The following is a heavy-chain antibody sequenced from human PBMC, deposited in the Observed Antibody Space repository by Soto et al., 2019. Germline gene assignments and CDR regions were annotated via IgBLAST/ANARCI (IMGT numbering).Heavy chain of an antibody. Sequence: LSLTCAISGDSVSSNSAAWNWIRQSPSRGLEWLGRTYYRSKWYNDYAVSVKSRITINPDTSKNQFSLQLNSVTPEDTAVYYCAKSSSSSWYVYNNWFDPWGQGTLVTVSS. CDR3: AKSSSSSWYVYNNWFDP. CDR1: GDSVSSNSAA. CDR2: TYYRSKWYN. V-gene: IGHV6-1*01. D-gene: IGHD6-13*01. J-gene: IGHJ5*02.